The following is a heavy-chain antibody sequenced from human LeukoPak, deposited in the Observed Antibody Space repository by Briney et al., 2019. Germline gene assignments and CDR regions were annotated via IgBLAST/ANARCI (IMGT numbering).Heavy chain of an antibody. CDR1: GYTLTQLV. V-gene: IGHV1-24*01. D-gene: IGHD3-22*01. Sequence: ASVKVSCKFSGYTLTQLVIHWVRQAPGEGLEWMGGFDPENGEMIYAQKFQGRVTMSEDTSTDTAYMDLSSLRSEDTAIYYCATVSSFDSNFYSYFWGQGTLVTVSS. CDR3: ATVSSFDSNFYSYF. J-gene: IGHJ4*02. CDR2: FDPENGEM.